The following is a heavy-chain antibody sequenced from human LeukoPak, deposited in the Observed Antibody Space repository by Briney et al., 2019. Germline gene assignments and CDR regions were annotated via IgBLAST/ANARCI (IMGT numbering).Heavy chain of an antibody. CDR3: ARNSNRYMDV. D-gene: IGHD2/OR15-2a*01. V-gene: IGHV3-21*01. J-gene: IGHJ6*03. CDR2: ISSSSSYI. CDR1: GFTFSSYS. Sequence: GGSLRLSCAASGFTFSSYSMNWVRQAPGKGLEWVSSISSSSSYIYYADSLKGRFTISRDNAKNSLYLQMNSLRAEDTAVYYCARNSNRYMDVWGKGTTVTVSS.